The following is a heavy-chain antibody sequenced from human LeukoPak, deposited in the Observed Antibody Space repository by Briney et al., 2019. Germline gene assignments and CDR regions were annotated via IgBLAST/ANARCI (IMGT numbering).Heavy chain of an antibody. J-gene: IGHJ4*02. CDR3: ARDTTSTFDY. V-gene: IGHV4-30-2*01. D-gene: IGHD1-1*01. CDR1: GDSISSGGYY. Sequence: PSETLSLTCTVSGDSISSGGYYWSWIRQPPGKGQEWIGNIYHSGSTYHNPSLKSRVTISLDKSKNQFSLKLTSVTAADTAVYYCARDTTSTFDYWGQGTLVTVSS. CDR2: IYHSGST.